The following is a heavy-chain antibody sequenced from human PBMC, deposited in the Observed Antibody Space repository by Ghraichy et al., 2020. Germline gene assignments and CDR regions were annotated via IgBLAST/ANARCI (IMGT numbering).Heavy chain of an antibody. CDR2: INPHSGGT. D-gene: IGHD2-15*01. V-gene: IGHV1-2*02. CDR1: AYTFTGYY. CDR3: AREAAGSCVGGSCYFDY. Sequence: ASVKVSCKASAYTFTGYYIHWVRQAPGQGLEWMGWINPHSGGTNYAQKFKGRVTMTRDTSISTAYMELSRLRSDDAAVYYCAREAAGSCVGGSCYFDYWGQGTLVTVSS. J-gene: IGHJ4*02.